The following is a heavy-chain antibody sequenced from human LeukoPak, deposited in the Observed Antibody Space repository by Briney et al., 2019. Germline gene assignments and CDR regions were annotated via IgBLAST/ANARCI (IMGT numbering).Heavy chain of an antibody. V-gene: IGHV3-21*01. Sequence: GGSLRLSCAASGFTFSSYSMNWVRQAPGKGLECVSSISSSSSYIYYADSVKGRFTISRDNAKNSLYLQMNSLRAEDTAVYYCARDLRYNWNDGNYWGQGTLVTVSS. CDR2: ISSSSSYI. CDR1: GFTFSSYS. D-gene: IGHD1-20*01. CDR3: ARDLRYNWNDGNY. J-gene: IGHJ4*02.